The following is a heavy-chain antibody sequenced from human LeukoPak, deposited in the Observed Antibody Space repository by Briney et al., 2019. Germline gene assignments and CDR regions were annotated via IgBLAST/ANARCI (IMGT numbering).Heavy chain of an antibody. CDR3: ARNWFDP. CDR1: GFTVSSDY. J-gene: IGHJ5*02. V-gene: IGHV3-53*05. CDR2: IYSGGST. Sequence: PGGSLRLSCAASGFTVSSDYMSWVRQAPGKGLEWVSVIYSGGSTYYADSVKGRLTISRDKSKNTVYLQMNSPRFEDTAMYYCARNWFDPWGQGTLVTVSS.